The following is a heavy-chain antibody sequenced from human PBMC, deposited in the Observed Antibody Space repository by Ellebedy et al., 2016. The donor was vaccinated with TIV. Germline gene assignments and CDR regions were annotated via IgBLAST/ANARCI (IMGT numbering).Heavy chain of an antibody. CDR1: GFTISNYF. CDR3: AREWANSRSMDV. J-gene: IGHJ6*02. D-gene: IGHD1-14*01. Sequence: GESLKISCEVSGFTISNYFMSWVRQAPGKGLEWVSLTYAGGSTYYADSMEGRFTISRDISKNTLYLQMNSLRADDTAVYYCAREWANSRSMDVWGQGTTVTVSS. CDR2: TYAGGST. V-gene: IGHV3-53*01.